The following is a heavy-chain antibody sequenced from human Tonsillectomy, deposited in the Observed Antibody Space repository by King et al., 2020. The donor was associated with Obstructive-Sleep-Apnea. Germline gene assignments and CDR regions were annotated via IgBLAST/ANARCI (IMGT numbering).Heavy chain of an antibody. CDR3: ARVSADTAMVRLVGYFDY. D-gene: IGHD5-18*01. CDR1: GGSISSSSYY. V-gene: IGHV4-39*07. J-gene: IGHJ4*02. CDR2: IYYSGST. Sequence: QLQESGPGLVKPSETLSLTCTVSGGSISSSSYYWGWIRQPPGKGLEWIGSIYYSGSTYYNPSLKSRVTISVDTSKNQFSLKLSSVTAADTAVYYCARVSADTAMVRLVGYFDYWGQGTLVTVSS.